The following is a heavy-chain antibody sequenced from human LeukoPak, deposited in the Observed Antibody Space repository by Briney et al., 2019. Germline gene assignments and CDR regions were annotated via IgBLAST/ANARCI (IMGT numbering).Heavy chain of an antibody. V-gene: IGHV6-1*01. J-gene: IGHJ6*02. CDR3: ARRCWHSGLGV. Sequence: SQTLSLNCAISGDTVSTSSAAWHWIRQAPSRGRERLARTYFESKWINNSAVSVRIRVIVNPDTTKNQFSLQLNSVSPDDTAVYYCARRCWHSGLGVWGQGTTVTVSS. CDR2: TYFESKWIN. CDR1: GDTVSTSSAA. D-gene: IGHD3-10*02.